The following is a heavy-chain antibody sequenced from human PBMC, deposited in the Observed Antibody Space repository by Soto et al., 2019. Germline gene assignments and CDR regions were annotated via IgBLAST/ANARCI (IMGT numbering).Heavy chain of an antibody. D-gene: IGHD3-22*01. Sequence: HLEILSLTCTVSGGSIISYYWSWIRQPPGKGLKWIGYIYYSGSTNYNPSLKSRITISVDTSKNQFSLKLSSVTAADMAVYYCARIIAYYYDSSGYHDYWGQGTLVTVSS. CDR3: ARIIAYYYDSSGYHDY. CDR2: IYYSGST. CDR1: GGSIISYY. J-gene: IGHJ4*02. V-gene: IGHV4-59*01.